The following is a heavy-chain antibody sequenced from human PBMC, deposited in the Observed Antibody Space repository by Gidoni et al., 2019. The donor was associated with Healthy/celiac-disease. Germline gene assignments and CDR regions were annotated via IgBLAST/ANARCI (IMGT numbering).Heavy chain of an antibody. V-gene: IGHV3-7*01. CDR2: IKYDGTEK. CDR3: ARDIPRQSSSDY. J-gene: IGHJ4*02. CDR1: GFSVSCDW. D-gene: IGHD6-6*01. Sequence: EVQLVESVGGLVQPGGSLGLSCAASGFSVSCDWLTWVRQAPGKVLGWVANIKYDGTEKYYVDSVKGRFTVSRDNAKNSLYLQMNSLRPEDTAVYYCARDIPRQSSSDYWGQGTLVTVSS.